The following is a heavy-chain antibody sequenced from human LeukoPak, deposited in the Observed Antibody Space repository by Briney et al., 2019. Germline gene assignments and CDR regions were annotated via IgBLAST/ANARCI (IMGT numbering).Heavy chain of an antibody. Sequence: PSETLSLTCAVYGGSLSGYYWSWIRQPPGKGLEWIGEINHSGSTNYNPSLKSRVTISVDTSKNQFSLRLSSVTAADTAVYYCARGAGDLNYWGQGTPVTVSS. J-gene: IGHJ4*02. D-gene: IGHD7-27*01. V-gene: IGHV4-34*01. CDR2: INHSGST. CDR1: GGSLSGYY. CDR3: ARGAGDLNY.